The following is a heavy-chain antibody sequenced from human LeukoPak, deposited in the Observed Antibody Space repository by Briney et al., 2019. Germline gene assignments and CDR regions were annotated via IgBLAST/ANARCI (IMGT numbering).Heavy chain of an antibody. V-gene: IGHV5-51*01. Sequence: GESLKISCKGSGYSFTSYWIDWVRQMPGKGLEWMGTIYPGDSDTRYSPLFQGQVTISADKSITTAYLQWNRLKASDNAMYYCARHGGNNYGIDYWGQGTLVTVSS. J-gene: IGHJ4*02. CDR1: GYSFTSYW. CDR3: ARHGGNNYGIDY. CDR2: IYPGDSDT. D-gene: IGHD5-24*01.